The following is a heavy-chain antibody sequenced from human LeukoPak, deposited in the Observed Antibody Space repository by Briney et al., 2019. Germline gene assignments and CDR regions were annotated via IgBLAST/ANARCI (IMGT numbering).Heavy chain of an antibody. D-gene: IGHD4-23*01. J-gene: IGHJ4*02. CDR3: ARYGGNPYYFDY. Sequence: SYISSSGVTIYYADSVKGRFTISRDNAKNSLHLQMNSLRAEDTAVYYCARYGGNPYYFDYWGQGTLVTVSS. V-gene: IGHV3-48*03. CDR2: ISSSGVTI.